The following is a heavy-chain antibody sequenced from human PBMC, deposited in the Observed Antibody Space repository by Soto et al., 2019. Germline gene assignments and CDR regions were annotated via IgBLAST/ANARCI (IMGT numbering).Heavy chain of an antibody. CDR2: ISAYNGNT. D-gene: IGHD3-9*01. J-gene: IGHJ3*02. V-gene: IGHV1-18*01. CDR3: ARDRINDILTGHDAFDI. Sequence: GASVKVSCKASGYTFTSYGISWVRQAPGQGLEWMGWISAYNGNTNYAQKLQGRVTMTTDTPTSTAYMELRSLRSDDTAVYYCARDRINDILTGHDAFDIWGQGTMVTVSS. CDR1: GYTFTSYG.